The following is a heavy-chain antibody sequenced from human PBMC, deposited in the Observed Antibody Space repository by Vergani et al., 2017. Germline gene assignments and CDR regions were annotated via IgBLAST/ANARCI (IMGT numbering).Heavy chain of an antibody. CDR3: ARVFYDSSGKDAFDI. Sequence: QVQLVQSGAEVKKPGASVKVSCKASGYTFTGYSMHWVRQAPGQGLAWMGRINPNSGGTNYAQKFQGRVTMARDTSISTAYMELSRLRSDDAAVYYCARVFYDSSGKDAFDIWGQGTMVTVSS. CDR2: INPNSGGT. D-gene: IGHD3-22*01. CDR1: GYTFTGYS. V-gene: IGHV1-2*06. J-gene: IGHJ3*02.